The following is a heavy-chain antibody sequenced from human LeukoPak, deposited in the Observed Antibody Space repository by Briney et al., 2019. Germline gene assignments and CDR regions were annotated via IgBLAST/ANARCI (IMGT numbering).Heavy chain of an antibody. CDR3: ARGAYNWNLYYYYYMDV. J-gene: IGHJ6*03. CDR1: GFTFSSYA. D-gene: IGHD1-7*01. CDR2: ISYDGSNK. Sequence: GRSLRLSCAASGFTFSSYAMHWVRQAPGKGLEWVAVISYDGSNKYYADSVKGRFTISRDNSKNTLYLQMNSLRAEDTAVYYCARGAYNWNLYYYYYMDVWGKGTTVTVSS. V-gene: IGHV3-30*04.